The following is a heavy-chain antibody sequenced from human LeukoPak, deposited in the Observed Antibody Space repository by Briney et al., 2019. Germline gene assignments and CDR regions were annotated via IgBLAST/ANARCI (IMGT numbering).Heavy chain of an antibody. V-gene: IGHV4-4*07. Sequence: PSETLFLTCTVSGGSINSYYWSWIRQPAGKGLEWIGRIDTSGSPNYNPSLQSRVTMSRDTSRNQFSLRLSSVTAADTAVYYCSRGGNRYFDYWGQGTLVTVSS. D-gene: IGHD2-15*01. CDR2: IDTSGSP. CDR1: GGSINSYY. CDR3: SRGGNRYFDY. J-gene: IGHJ4*02.